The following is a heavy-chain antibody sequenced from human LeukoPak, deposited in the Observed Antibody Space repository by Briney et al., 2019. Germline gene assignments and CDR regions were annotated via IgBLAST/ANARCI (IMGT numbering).Heavy chain of an antibody. Sequence: ASVKVSCKASGGTFSSYAISWVRQAPGQGLEWMGGIIPIFGTANYAQKFQGRVTITADESTSTAYMELGSLRSEDTAVYYCARSIAVFHDAFDIWGQGTMVTVSS. V-gene: IGHV1-69*01. CDR2: IIPIFGTA. CDR1: GGTFSSYA. J-gene: IGHJ3*02. CDR3: ARSIAVFHDAFDI. D-gene: IGHD2-15*01.